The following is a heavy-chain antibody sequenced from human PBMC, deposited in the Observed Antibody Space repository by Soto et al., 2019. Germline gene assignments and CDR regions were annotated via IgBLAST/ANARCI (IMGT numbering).Heavy chain of an antibody. J-gene: IGHJ6*02. Sequence: QVQLQESGPGLVKPSQTLSLTCTVSGGSISSGGYYWSWIRQHPGKGLEWIGYIYYSESTYYNPSLKSRVXIXVNXSKNQFSLKLSSVTAADTAVYYCARGCGAGGRCYYYYGMDVWGQGTTVTVSS. D-gene: IGHD2-15*01. V-gene: IGHV4-31*03. CDR1: GGSISSGGYY. CDR3: ARGCGAGGRCYYYYGMDV. CDR2: IYYSEST.